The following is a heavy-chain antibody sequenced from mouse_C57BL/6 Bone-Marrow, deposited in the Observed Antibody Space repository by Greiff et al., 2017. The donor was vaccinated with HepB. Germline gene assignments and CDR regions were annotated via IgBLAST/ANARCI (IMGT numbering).Heavy chain of an antibody. D-gene: IGHD2-1*01. CDR3: TTDYYGNSLYAMDY. CDR1: GFNIKDDY. Sequence: EVQRVESGAELVRPGASVKLSCTASGFNIKDDYMHWVKQRPEQGLEWIGWIDPENGDTEYASKFQGKATITADTSSNTAYLQLSSLTSEDTAVYYCTTDYYGNSLYAMDYWGQGTSVTVSS. V-gene: IGHV14-4*01. CDR2: IDPENGDT. J-gene: IGHJ4*01.